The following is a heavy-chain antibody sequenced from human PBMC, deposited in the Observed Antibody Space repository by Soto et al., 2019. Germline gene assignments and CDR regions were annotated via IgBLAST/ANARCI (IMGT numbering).Heavy chain of an antibody. CDR3: ARDHCSSTSCYPYYYYYMDV. J-gene: IGHJ6*03. D-gene: IGHD2-2*01. CDR2: ISSSSSTI. V-gene: IGHV3-48*01. CDR1: GFTFSSYS. Sequence: GGSLRLSCAASGFTFSSYSMNWVRQAPGKGLEWVSYISSSSSTIYYADSVKGRFTISRDNAKNSLHLQMNSLRAEDTAVYYCARDHCSSTSCYPYYYYYMDVWGKGTTVTVSS.